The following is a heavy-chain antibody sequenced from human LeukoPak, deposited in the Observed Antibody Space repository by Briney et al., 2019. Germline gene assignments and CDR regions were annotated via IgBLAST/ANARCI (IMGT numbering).Heavy chain of an antibody. D-gene: IGHD6-13*01. CDR1: GFTFSSYS. CDR2: ISSSSSYI. V-gene: IGHV3-21*01. J-gene: IGHJ4*02. CDR3: ARDQRSSWPPDY. Sequence: GGSLRLSCAASGFTFSSYSMNWVRQAPGKGLEWVSSISSSSSYIYYADSVKGRFTISRDNAKNSLYLQMNSPRAEDTAVYYCARDQRSSWPPDYWGQGTLVTVSS.